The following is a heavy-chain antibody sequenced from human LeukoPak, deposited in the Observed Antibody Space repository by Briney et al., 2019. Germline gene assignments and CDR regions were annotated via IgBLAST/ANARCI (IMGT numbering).Heavy chain of an antibody. V-gene: IGHV1-18*01. D-gene: IGHD2-2*01. CDR2: ISAYNGNT. CDR3: ARVGAYCTSTSCLDY. Sequence: ASVKVSCKASGYTFTNYGISWVRQAPGQELEWMGSISAYNGNTNYAQKLQGRVTMTTDTSTSTAHMELRSLTSDDTAVYYCARVGAYCTSTSCLDYWGQGTLVTVSS. J-gene: IGHJ4*02. CDR1: GYTFTNYG.